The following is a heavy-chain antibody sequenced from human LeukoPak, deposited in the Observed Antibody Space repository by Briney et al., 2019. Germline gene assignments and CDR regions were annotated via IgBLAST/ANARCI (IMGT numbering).Heavy chain of an antibody. V-gene: IGHV4-59*08. J-gene: IGHJ4*02. CDR1: GGSISSYY. CDR3: ARGSSDWCYDY. CDR2: IYYSGST. Sequence: SETLSLTCTVSGGSISSYYWSWIRQPPGKGLEWIGYIYYSGSTTYNPSLESRVTMSVDTSKSQFSLKLSSVTAADTAVYYCARGSSDWCYDYWGQGTLVTVSS. D-gene: IGHD6-19*01.